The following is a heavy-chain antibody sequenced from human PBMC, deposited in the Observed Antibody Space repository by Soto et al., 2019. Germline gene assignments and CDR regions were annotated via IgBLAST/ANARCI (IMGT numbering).Heavy chain of an antibody. Sequence: QITLKESGPTLVEPTQTLTLTCTYSGFSLRTTVVGVGWIRQPPGKALEWLGIIYWNDDKRYSPSLKNRFTLTSDISKSQVVLTMTNMDPVDTATYYCAHTWGLPFDYWGQGTLVIVSS. V-gene: IGHV2-5*01. CDR2: IYWNDDK. CDR1: GFSLRTTVVG. D-gene: IGHD3-16*01. CDR3: AHTWGLPFDY. J-gene: IGHJ4*02.